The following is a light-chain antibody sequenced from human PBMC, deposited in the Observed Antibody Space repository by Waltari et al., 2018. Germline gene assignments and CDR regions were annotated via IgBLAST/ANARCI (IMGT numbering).Light chain of an antibody. V-gene: IGKV3-15*01. Sequence: EIVMTQSPATLSVSPGERATLPCRASQSVNLNLAWYQQKLGQAPSLLIYDAASRSAGIPARFSGSGSGTEFTLTISSRQSEDFAVYYCQQYNNWPPITFGQGTRLEIK. CDR2: DAA. CDR1: QSVNLN. CDR3: QQYNNWPPIT. J-gene: IGKJ5*01.